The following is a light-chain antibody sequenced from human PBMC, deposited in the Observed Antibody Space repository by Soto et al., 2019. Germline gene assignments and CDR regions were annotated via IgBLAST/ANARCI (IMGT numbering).Light chain of an antibody. Sequence: EIVMTQSPSTLSVSPGARAPLSCRARQSVSSSYLAWYQQKPGQAPRLLIYGTSSRATGIPDRSSGSGSGTDFTLTISRLEPEDFVVYYCQHYGTSPPWTFGQGTKVDI. CDR1: QSVSSSY. J-gene: IGKJ1*01. CDR2: GTS. V-gene: IGKV3-20*01. CDR3: QHYGTSPPWT.